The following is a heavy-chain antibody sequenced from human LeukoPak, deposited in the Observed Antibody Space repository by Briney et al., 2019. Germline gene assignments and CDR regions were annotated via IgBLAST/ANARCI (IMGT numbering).Heavy chain of an antibody. CDR1: GFTFSTYN. V-gene: IGHV3-48*01. CDR2: ISSSSSII. D-gene: IGHD4-17*01. J-gene: IGHJ4*02. Sequence: GGSLRLSCAASGFTFSTYNMNWVRQAPGKGLEWVSYISSSSSIIYYADSVKGRFTISRDSFKNTLSLRMNSLRVDDSAVYYCARGNSATTTFDFRGQGTLVTVSS. CDR3: ARGNSATTTFDF.